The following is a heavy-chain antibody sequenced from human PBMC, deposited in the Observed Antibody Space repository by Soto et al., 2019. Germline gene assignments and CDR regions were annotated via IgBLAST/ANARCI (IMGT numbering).Heavy chain of an antibody. CDR1: GGSISSYY. D-gene: IGHD3-10*01. V-gene: IGHV4-59*08. Sequence: QVQLQESGPGLVKPSETLSLTCTVSGGSISSYYWSWIRQPPGKGLEWIGYIYYSGSTNYNPSLKRRVTISVDTSKNQFSLKLSSVTAADTAVYYCASLWGWFGDYWGQGTLVTVSS. J-gene: IGHJ4*02. CDR3: ASLWGWFGDY. CDR2: IYYSGST.